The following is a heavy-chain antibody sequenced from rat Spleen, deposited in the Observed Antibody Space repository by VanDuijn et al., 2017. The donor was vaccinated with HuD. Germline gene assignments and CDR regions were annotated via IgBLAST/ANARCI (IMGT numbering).Heavy chain of an antibody. CDR3: ARREYGGFFGYFDY. CDR2: ISYDGSRT. D-gene: IGHD1-11*01. Sequence: EVQLVESGGGLVQPGRSLKLSCAASGFTFSDYNMAWVRQAPKKGLEWVATISYDGSRTYYRDSVKGRFTISRDNAKSTLYLQMDSLRSEDTATYYCARREYGGFFGYFDYWGQGVMVTVSS. V-gene: IGHV5-7*01. J-gene: IGHJ2*01. CDR1: GFTFSDYN.